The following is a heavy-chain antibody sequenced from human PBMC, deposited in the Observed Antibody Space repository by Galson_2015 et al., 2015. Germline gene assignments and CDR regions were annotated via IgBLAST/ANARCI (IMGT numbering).Heavy chain of an antibody. Sequence: SVKVSCKASGGTFSSYAISWVRQAPGQGLEWMGGIIPIFGTANYAQKFQGRVTITADESTSTAYMELSSLRSEDTAVYYCARVVRYYGSVPGDWFDPWGQGTLVTVSS. CDR1: GGTFSSYA. D-gene: IGHD3-10*01. V-gene: IGHV1-69*13. CDR3: ARVVRYYGSVPGDWFDP. J-gene: IGHJ5*02. CDR2: IIPIFGTA.